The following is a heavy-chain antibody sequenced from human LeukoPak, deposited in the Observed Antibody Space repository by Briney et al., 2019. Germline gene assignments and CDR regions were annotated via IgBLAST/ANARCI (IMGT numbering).Heavy chain of an antibody. Sequence: GGSLRLSCAASGFTFSTYGIHWVRQAPGKGLEWVAFKRYDGRNKYYADSVKGRFTISRDNSKNTLYLQMNSLRAEDTAVYYCAKGRNYYGSGSYRWGQGTLVTVSS. CDR2: KRYDGRNK. V-gene: IGHV3-30*02. D-gene: IGHD3-10*01. CDR1: GFTFSTYG. CDR3: AKGRNYYGSGSYR. J-gene: IGHJ4*02.